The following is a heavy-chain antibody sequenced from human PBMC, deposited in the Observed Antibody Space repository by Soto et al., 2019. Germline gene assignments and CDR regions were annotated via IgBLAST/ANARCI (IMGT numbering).Heavy chain of an antibody. D-gene: IGHD3-16*01. CDR2: IRSKPYGVTT. CDR3: TRGIWGMATIWPENY. CDR1: GFTFGDYA. V-gene: IGHV3-49*03. J-gene: IGHJ4*02. Sequence: SLRLPCTGSGFTFGDYAMAWFRQAPGKGLEWVGFIRSKPYGVTTEYAASVKGRFTISRDDSKSIAYLQMNSLTTEDTAMYYCTRGIWGMATIWPENYWGQGTLVTV.